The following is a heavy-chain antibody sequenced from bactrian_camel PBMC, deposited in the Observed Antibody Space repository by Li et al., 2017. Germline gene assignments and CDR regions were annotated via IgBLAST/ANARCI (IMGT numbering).Heavy chain of an antibody. V-gene: IGHV3S1*01. Sequence: GSVQAGGSLRLSCAASGFTYSYYCMGWFRQAPGKEREGVAAIYTGRGTTVYADSVKGRFTISQDNAKKTLYLQMNKLQTEDTATFYCAACWVDARTGFRYWGQGTQVTVS. CDR3: AACWVDARTGFRY. CDR1: GFTYSYYC. D-gene: IGHD1*01. J-gene: IGHJ6*01. CDR2: IYTGRGTT.